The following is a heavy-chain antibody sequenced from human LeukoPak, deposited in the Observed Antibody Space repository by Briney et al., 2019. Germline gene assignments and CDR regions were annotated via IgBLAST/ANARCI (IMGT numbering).Heavy chain of an antibody. CDR2: ISDSGGST. D-gene: IGHD2-2*01. Sequence: PGGSLRLSCAASGFTFSSYAMSWVRQAPGKGLEWVSAISDSGGSTYYADSVKGRFTISRDNSKNTLYLQMNSLRAEDTAVYYCAKGDQIVVGYYFDCWGQGTLVTVSS. V-gene: IGHV3-23*01. CDR1: GFTFSSYA. CDR3: AKGDQIVVGYYFDC. J-gene: IGHJ4*02.